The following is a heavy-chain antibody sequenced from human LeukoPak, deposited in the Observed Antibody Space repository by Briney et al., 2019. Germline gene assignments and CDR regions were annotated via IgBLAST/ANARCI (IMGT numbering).Heavy chain of an antibody. CDR1: GFTFSSYA. CDR3: AKDRVFYSSGWCFDY. V-gene: IGHV3-23*01. J-gene: IGHJ4*02. CDR2: ISGSGGST. Sequence: GGSLRLSCAASGFTFSSYAMSWVRQAPGKGLEWVSAISGSGGSTYYADSVKGRFTISRDNSKNTLYLQVNSLRAEDTAVYYCAKDRVFYSSGWCFDYWGQGTLVTVSS. D-gene: IGHD6-19*01.